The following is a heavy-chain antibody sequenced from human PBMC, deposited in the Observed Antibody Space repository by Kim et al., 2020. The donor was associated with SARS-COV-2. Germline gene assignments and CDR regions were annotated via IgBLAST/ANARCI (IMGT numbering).Heavy chain of an antibody. J-gene: IGHJ4*02. CDR1: GGSFSGYY. V-gene: IGHV4-34*01. CDR3: ARGAGYCSGGSCHGLDF. D-gene: IGHD2-15*01. Sequence: SETLSLTCAVYGGSFSGYYWGWIRQPPGKGLEWIGEINHSGSTNYNPSLTSRVTISADTSKNPFSLKLSSVTAADTAVYYCARGAGYCSGGSCHGLDFWGQGTLVTGSS. CDR2: INHSGST.